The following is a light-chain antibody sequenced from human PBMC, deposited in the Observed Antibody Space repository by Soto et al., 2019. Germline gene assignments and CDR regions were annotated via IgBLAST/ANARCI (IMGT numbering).Light chain of an antibody. CDR1: QGISNF. J-gene: IGKJ1*01. CDR2: AAS. V-gene: IGKV1-27*01. CDR3: EMYNSALWT. Sequence: DIQMTQSPSSLSASVGDRVTITCRASQGISNFLAWHQQKPGKVPKLLIYAASTLQSGVPSRLSASGSGTDFTLIITSLQPEDIATDYSEMYNSALWTFGSGTKV.